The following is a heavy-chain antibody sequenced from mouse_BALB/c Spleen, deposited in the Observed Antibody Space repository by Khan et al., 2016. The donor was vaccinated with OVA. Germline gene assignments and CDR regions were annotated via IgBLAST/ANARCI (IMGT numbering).Heavy chain of an antibody. J-gene: IGHJ2*01. CDR3: AIMIRGDYVDY. Sequence: EVKLLESGPGLVKPSQSLSLTCTVTGYSITSDYAWNWIRQFPGNKLEWMGYISYSGSTSYNPSLKSRISITRDTSKNQFFLQLNSVTTEDTATYYCAIMIRGDYVDYWGQGTTLTVSS. CDR1: GYSITSDYA. D-gene: IGHD2-4*01. CDR2: ISYSGST. V-gene: IGHV3-2*02.